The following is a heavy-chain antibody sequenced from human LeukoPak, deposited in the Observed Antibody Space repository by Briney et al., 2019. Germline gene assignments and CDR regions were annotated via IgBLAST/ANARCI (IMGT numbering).Heavy chain of an antibody. CDR2: IYYSGST. J-gene: IGHJ4*02. CDR1: GGSISSYY. CDR3: ASQGPAGTFDY. D-gene: IGHD1-7*01. Sequence: TPSETLSLTCTVSGGSISSYYWSWIRQPPRKGLEWIGYIYYSGSTNYNPSLKSRVTISVDTSKNQFSLKLSSVTAADTAVYYCASQGPAGTFDYWGQGTLVTVSS. V-gene: IGHV4-59*08.